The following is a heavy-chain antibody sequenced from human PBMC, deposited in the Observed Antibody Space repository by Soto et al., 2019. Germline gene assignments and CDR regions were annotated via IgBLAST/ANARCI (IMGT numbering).Heavy chain of an antibody. CDR1: GFPFGENA. CDR3: AKEDTSSGSLDY. D-gene: IGHD6-19*01. Sequence: VGSLRLSCAASGFPFGENAMSWVRQAPGRGLEWVSGISDSGATTYYADSVRGRFTISRDNSKNTLYLQMKSLRAEDSASYYCAKEDTSSGSLDYWGQGALVTVSS. CDR2: ISDSGATT. J-gene: IGHJ4*02. V-gene: IGHV3-23*01.